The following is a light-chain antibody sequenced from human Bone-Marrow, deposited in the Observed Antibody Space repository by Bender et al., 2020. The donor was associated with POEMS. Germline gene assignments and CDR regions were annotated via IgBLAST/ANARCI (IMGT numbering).Light chain of an antibody. CDR2: DVN. CDR1: RSDVGSSNR. V-gene: IGLV2-18*02. CDR3: CSYAGGNYWV. Sequence: QSALTQPASVSGSPGQSVTISCTGTRSDVGSSNRVSWYQQPPGTAPKLIIFDVNKRPSGVPDRFTGSKSGNTASLTISGLQADDEADYYCCSYAGGNYWVFGGGTKLTVL. J-gene: IGLJ3*02.